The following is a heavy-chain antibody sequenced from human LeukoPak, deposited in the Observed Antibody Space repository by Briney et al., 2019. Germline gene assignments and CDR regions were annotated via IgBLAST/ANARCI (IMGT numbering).Heavy chain of an antibody. CDR3: ARSQNYYGSGDY. Sequence: ASETLSLTCTVSGDSVSNGNYYWSWLRQPPGKALEWIGYIYYTGKTYYNPSLEGRVTILVDTSRNHFSVKLSSVTAADTAVYYCARSQNYYGSGDYWSQGTLVTVSS. CDR1: GDSVSNGNYY. V-gene: IGHV4-61*03. J-gene: IGHJ4*02. CDR2: IYYTGKT. D-gene: IGHD3-10*01.